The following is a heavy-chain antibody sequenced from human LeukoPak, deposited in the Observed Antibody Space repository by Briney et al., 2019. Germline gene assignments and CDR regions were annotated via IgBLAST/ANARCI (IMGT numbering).Heavy chain of an antibody. CDR3: ARDASGNYEGWFDP. CDR2: IIVNFAAT. CDR1: GGSVSSHS. V-gene: IGHV1-69*13. D-gene: IGHD1-26*01. Sequence: ASVKVSCKASGGSVSSHSVTWVRQAPGQGLEWMGKIIVNFAATTYAQKFQGRLTLTADEFTSTVYMELSSLRSDDTAVYYCARDASGNYEGWFDPWGQGTLVTVSS. J-gene: IGHJ5*02.